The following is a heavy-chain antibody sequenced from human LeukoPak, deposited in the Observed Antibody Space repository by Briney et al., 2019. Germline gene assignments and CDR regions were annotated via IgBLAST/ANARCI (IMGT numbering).Heavy chain of an antibody. V-gene: IGHV4-39*01. CDR1: GGSISSYY. J-gene: IGHJ4*02. CDR2: IYYGGST. Sequence: PSETLSLTCTVSGGSISSYYWGWIRQPPGKGLEWIGSIYYGGSTYYNPSLKSRVTISVDTSKNQFSLKLSSVTAADTAVFYCARLKMVRGVFDYWGQGTLVTVSS. D-gene: IGHD3-10*01. CDR3: ARLKMVRGVFDY.